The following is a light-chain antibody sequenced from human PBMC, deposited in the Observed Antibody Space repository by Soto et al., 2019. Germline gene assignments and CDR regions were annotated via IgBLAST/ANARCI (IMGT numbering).Light chain of an antibody. CDR1: QSISSS. CDR3: QQYGSPRT. J-gene: IGKJ1*01. Sequence: EKVMTQSPATLSMSPGERATLSCRASQSISSSLAWYQQKPGQAPRLLIYGASTRATGVPARFSGSGSGTEFTLSISSLQSEDFAVYYCQQYGSPRTFGQGTKVDI. V-gene: IGKV3-15*01. CDR2: GAS.